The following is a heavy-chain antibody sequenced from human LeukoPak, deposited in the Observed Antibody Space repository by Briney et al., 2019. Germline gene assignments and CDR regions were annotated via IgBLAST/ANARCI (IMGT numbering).Heavy chain of an antibody. D-gene: IGHD3-10*01. V-gene: IGHV1-69*04. CDR1: GGTFSSYA. CDR2: IIPILGIA. J-gene: IGHJ6*02. CDR3: AREMMVANYYYYGMDV. Sequence: AASVKVSCKASGGTFSSYAISWVRQAPGQGLEWMGRIIPILGIANYAQKFQGRVTITADKSTSTAYMELSSLRSEDTAVYYCAREMMVANYYYYGMDVWGQGTTVTVSS.